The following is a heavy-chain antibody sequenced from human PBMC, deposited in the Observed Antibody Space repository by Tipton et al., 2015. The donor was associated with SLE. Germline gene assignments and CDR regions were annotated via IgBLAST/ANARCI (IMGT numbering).Heavy chain of an antibody. Sequence: TLSLTCTVSGYSISSGYYWGWIRQPPGKGLEWIGGIYHSGSTYYNPSLKSRVTISVDTSKHQFSLKLSSVTAADTAVYYCAAVSSALWDFGYWGQGTLVTVSS. CDR1: GYSISSGYY. CDR2: IYHSGST. V-gene: IGHV4-38-2*02. CDR3: AAVSSALWDFGY. D-gene: IGHD6-19*01. J-gene: IGHJ4*02.